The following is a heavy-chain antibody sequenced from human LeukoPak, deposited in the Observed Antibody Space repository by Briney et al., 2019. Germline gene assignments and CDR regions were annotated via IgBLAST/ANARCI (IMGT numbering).Heavy chain of an antibody. Sequence: ASVKVSCKASGYTFTSYGISWVRQAPGQGLEWMGWISAYNGNTNYAQKLQGRVTMTTDTPTSTAYMELRSLRSDDTAVYYCARDQSIAVAGTPTDYWGQGTLVTVSS. V-gene: IGHV1-18*01. D-gene: IGHD6-19*01. CDR1: GYTFTSYG. CDR3: ARDQSIAVAGTPTDY. J-gene: IGHJ4*02. CDR2: ISAYNGNT.